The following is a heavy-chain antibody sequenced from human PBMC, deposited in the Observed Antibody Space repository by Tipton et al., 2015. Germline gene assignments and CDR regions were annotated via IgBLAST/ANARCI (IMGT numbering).Heavy chain of an antibody. Sequence: SLRLSCAASGFTFSNYGMHWVRQAPGKGLEWVAVISNDGSNHYYADSVKGRFTFSRDSSKNTLYLQMDSLRAEDTAVYYCARGSPHRGYCGGLVDYWGQGTLVTVSA. CDR3: ARGSPHRGYCGGLVDY. CDR1: GFTFSNYG. D-gene: IGHD5-12*01. CDR2: ISNDGSNH. J-gene: IGHJ4*02. V-gene: IGHV3-30*03.